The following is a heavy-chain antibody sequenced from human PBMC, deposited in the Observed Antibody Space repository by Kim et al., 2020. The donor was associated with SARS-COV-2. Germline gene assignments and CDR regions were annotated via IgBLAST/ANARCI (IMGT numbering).Heavy chain of an antibody. CDR1: GFTFDDYT. CDR3: AKDPYETSIVGATSDAFDI. D-gene: IGHD1-26*01. Sequence: GGSLRLSCAASGFTFDDYTMHWVHQAPGKGLEWVSLISWDGGSTYYADSVKGRFTISRDNSKNSLYLQMNSLRTEDTALYYCAKDPYETSIVGATSDAFDIWGQGTMVTVSS. CDR2: ISWDGGST. J-gene: IGHJ3*02. V-gene: IGHV3-43*01.